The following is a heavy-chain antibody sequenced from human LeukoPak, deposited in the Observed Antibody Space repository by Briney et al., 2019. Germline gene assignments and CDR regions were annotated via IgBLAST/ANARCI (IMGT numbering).Heavy chain of an antibody. CDR1: GGSISSSSYY. V-gene: IGHV4-39*01. Sequence: PSETLSLTCTVSGGSISSSSYYWGWIRQPPGKGLEWIGSIYYSGSTYYNPSLKSRVTISVDTSKNQFSLKLSSVTAADTAVYYCARQYSGSSGHHNYWSQGTLVTVSS. J-gene: IGHJ4*02. CDR2: IYYSGST. D-gene: IGHD3-22*01. CDR3: ARQYSGSSGHHNY.